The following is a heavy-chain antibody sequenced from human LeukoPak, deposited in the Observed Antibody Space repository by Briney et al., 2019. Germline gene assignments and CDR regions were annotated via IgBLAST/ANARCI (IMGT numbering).Heavy chain of an antibody. Sequence: GRSLRLSCAASGFTFSIYAMHWVRQAPGKGLEWVAVISYDGSNKYYADSVKGRFTISRDNSKNTLYLQMNSLRAEDTAVYYCASTYGGNVNVVDYWGQGTLVTVSS. CDR2: ISYDGSNK. V-gene: IGHV3-30*04. CDR3: ASTYGGNVNVVDY. CDR1: GFTFSIYA. D-gene: IGHD4-23*01. J-gene: IGHJ4*02.